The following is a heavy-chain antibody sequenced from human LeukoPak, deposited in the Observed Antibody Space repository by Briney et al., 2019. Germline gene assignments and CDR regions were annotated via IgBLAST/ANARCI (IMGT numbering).Heavy chain of an antibody. V-gene: IGHV1-2*02. D-gene: IGHD1-26*01. CDR3: ARDEVGATNWFDP. J-gene: IGHJ5*02. Sequence: GASVKVSCKASGYTFIDYYIHWVRQAPGQGLEWMGWINPNSGGTNYAQKFQGRVTMTRDTSISTAYIELSRLRSDDTAVYYCARDEVGATNWFDPWGQGTLVTVSS. CDR2: INPNSGGT. CDR1: GYTFIDYY.